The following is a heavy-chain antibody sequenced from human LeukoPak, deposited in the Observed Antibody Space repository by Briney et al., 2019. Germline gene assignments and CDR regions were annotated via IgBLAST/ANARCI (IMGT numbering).Heavy chain of an antibody. CDR1: GGSFSGYY. J-gene: IGHJ4*02. D-gene: IGHD5-18*01. V-gene: IGHV4-34*01. Sequence: SETLSLTCAVYGGSFSGYYWSWIRQPPGKGLEWIGEINHSGSTNYNPSLKSRVTISVDTSKNQFSLKLSSVTAAETAVYYRARGGGIQLWLRGFDYWGQGTLVTVPS. CDR2: INHSGST. CDR3: ARGGGIQLWLRGFDY.